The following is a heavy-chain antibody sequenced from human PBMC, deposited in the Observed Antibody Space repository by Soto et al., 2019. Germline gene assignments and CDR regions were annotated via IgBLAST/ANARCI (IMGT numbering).Heavy chain of an antibody. J-gene: IGHJ5*02. Sequence: SETLSLTCTVSGGSITSSSHFWGWVRQPPGKGLEWIGTIYFTGNTYYTPSLKSRLTMSIDTSKNEFSLRLNSVTAADTAVYYCAGXTFTIAAASYGRSNWFDPWGPGTLVTVS. V-gene: IGHV4-39*01. CDR1: GGSITSSSHF. CDR3: AGXTFTIAAASYGRSNWFDP. D-gene: IGHD6-25*01. CDR2: IYFTGNT.